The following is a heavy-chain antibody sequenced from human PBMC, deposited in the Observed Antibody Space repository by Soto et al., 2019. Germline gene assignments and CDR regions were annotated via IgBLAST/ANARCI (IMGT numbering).Heavy chain of an antibody. D-gene: IGHD2-15*01. J-gene: IGHJ6*02. V-gene: IGHV1-69*01. CDR3: ATRGMGYCSGGSCYRTYYYYYGMDV. CDR1: GGTFSSYA. CDR2: IIPIFGTA. Sequence: QVQLVQSGAEVKKPGSSVKVSCKASGGTFSSYAISWVRQAPGQGLEWMGGIIPIFGTANYAQKFQGRVTITEGESTSTAYMELRSLRSEDTAVYYCATRGMGYCSGGSCYRTYYYYYGMDVWGQGTTVTVSS.